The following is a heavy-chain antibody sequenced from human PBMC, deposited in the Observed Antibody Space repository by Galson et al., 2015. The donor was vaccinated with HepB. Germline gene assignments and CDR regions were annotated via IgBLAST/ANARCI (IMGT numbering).Heavy chain of an antibody. J-gene: IGHJ4*02. CDR2: ISSNSIHT. Sequence: SLRLSCAASGFTFSDYYMSWIRQAPGKGLEWVSYISSNSIHTNYADSLKGRITISRDNAKNSLYLQMNSLRAEDTAVYYCARGAYDYVWGSYRYGPFDHWGQETLVTVSS. CDR3: ARGAYDYVWGSYRYGPFDH. D-gene: IGHD3-16*02. V-gene: IGHV3-11*03. CDR1: GFTFSDYY.